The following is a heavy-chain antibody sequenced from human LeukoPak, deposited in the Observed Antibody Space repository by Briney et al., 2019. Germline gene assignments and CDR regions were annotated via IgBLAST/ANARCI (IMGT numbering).Heavy chain of an antibody. CDR3: AKHQPKYQLLLGQPGGIDY. CDR2: ISGSGGST. CDR1: GFSFEDYA. D-gene: IGHD2-2*01. V-gene: IGHV3-23*01. Sequence: GGSLRLSCAASGFSFEDYAMSWVRQAPGKGLEWVSAISGSGGSTYYADSVKGRFSISRDNSKNTLYLQMNSLRAEDTAVYYCAKHQPKYQLLLGQPGGIDYWGQGTLVTVSS. J-gene: IGHJ4*02.